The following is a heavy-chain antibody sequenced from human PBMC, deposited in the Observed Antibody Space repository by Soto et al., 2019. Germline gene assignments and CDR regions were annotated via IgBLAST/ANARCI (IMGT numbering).Heavy chain of an antibody. Sequence: QVQLVESGGGVVQPGRSLRLSCAASGFTFSSYGMHWVRQAPGKGLEWVAVIWYDGSNKYYADSVKGRFTISRDNSKNTLYLQMYSLRAEDTAVYYCARDPASAVAGSYWGQGTLVTVSS. J-gene: IGHJ4*02. CDR3: ARDPASAVAGSY. CDR1: GFTFSSYG. V-gene: IGHV3-33*01. CDR2: IWYDGSNK. D-gene: IGHD6-19*01.